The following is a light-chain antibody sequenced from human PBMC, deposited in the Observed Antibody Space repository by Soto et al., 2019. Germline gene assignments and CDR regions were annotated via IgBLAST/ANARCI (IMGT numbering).Light chain of an antibody. Sequence: QSVLTQPPSVSAAPGQKVTISCSGSSSNIGNNYVSWFQQLSGTAPKLLIYDNDKRPSGIPDRFFGSKSGTSATLGITGLQTGDEANYYCGTWDTSLSAVVFGGGTKLTVL. V-gene: IGLV1-51*01. J-gene: IGLJ3*02. CDR2: DND. CDR3: GTWDTSLSAVV. CDR1: SSNIGNNY.